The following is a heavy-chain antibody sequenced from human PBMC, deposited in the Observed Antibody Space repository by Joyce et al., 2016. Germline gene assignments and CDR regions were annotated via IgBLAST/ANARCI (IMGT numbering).Heavy chain of an antibody. CDR1: GFTVSTNY. V-gene: IGHV3-53*01. D-gene: IGHD4-17*01. CDR3: ARDHAYDYCDYYMDV. CDR2: IYSGGST. J-gene: IGHJ6*03. Sequence: EVQLVESGGGLIQPGGSLRLSCAASGFTVSTNYMSWVRQAPGKGQECVSLIYSGGSTYYADSVKGRFTISRENSKNTLYLQMNSLRAEDTAVYYWARDHAYDYCDYYMDVWGKGTTVTVSS.